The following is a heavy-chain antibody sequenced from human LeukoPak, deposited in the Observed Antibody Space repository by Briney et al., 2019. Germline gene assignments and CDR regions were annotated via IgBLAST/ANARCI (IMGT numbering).Heavy chain of an antibody. D-gene: IGHD3-10*02. J-gene: IGHJ6*04. V-gene: IGHV4-59*01. CDR2: INYSGST. CDR1: GGSISSYY. Sequence: SSETLSLTCTVSGGSISSYYWSWIRQPPGKGLEWIGYINYSGSTNYNPSLKSRVTMSLDTSKNQFSLKLSSVTAADTAVYYCAELGITMIGGVWGKGTTVTISS. CDR3: AELGITMIGGV.